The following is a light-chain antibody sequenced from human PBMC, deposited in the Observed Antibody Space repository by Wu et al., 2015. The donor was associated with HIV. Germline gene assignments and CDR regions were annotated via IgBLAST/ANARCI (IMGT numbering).Light chain of an antibody. CDR1: QFISSH. V-gene: IGKV1-39*01. J-gene: IGKJ3*01. CDR2: ATS. Sequence: DIQLTQSPSSLSASIGERITITCRASQFISSHLNWYQQKPGKAPELLIYATSSLQSGVPSRFSGSGSATVFTLTISSLQPEDFATYFCQQSYSAPIFSFGPGTKVDIK. CDR3: QQSYSAPIFS.